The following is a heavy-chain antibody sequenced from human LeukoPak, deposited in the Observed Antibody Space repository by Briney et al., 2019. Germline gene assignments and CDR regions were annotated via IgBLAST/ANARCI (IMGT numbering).Heavy chain of an antibody. V-gene: IGHV5-51*01. CDR1: GYSFSSYW. CDR2: INPSDSDT. J-gene: IGHJ5*02. CDR3: ARQPGAGWFGP. Sequence: GESLKISCEGSGYSFSSYWIAWVRQMPGKGLEWMAIINPSDSDTRYSPSFQGQVTISADKSISTVYLQWGSLKASDTAMYYCARQPGAGWFGPWGQGTLVTVSS. D-gene: IGHD3-10*01.